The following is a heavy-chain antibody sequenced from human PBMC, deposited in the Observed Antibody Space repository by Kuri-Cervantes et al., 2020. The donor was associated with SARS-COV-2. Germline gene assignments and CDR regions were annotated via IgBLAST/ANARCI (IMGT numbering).Heavy chain of an antibody. CDR2: ISYDGSDK. D-gene: IGHD1-26*01. V-gene: IGHV3-30*03. J-gene: IGHJ4*02. Sequence: LSLTCAASGFTFSSYGMRWVRQAPGKGLEWVAVISYDGSDKYYADSVKGRFTISRDNSKNTLYLQMNSLRAEDTAVYYCASQGAVYWGQGTLVTVSS. CDR1: GFTFSSYG. CDR3: ASQGAVY.